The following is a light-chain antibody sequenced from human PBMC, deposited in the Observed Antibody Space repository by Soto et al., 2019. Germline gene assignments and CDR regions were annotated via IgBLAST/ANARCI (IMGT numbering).Light chain of an antibody. CDR3: AAWDESLNGVV. V-gene: IGLV1-44*01. CDR1: SSNIGSNT. J-gene: IGLJ2*01. Sequence: QSVLTQPPSASGTPGQRVTISCSGSSSNIGSNTVNWYQQLPGTAPKLLIYSNNQRPSGVPDRFSGSKSGTSASLAISGLQYEDEADYYCAAWDESLNGVVFGGGTKLTVL. CDR2: SNN.